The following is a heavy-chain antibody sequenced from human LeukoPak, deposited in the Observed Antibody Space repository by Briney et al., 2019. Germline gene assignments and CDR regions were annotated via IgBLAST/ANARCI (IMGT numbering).Heavy chain of an antibody. J-gene: IGHJ3*02. CDR2: ISSSSSYI. CDR3: AKDPRTAKWELVSYDAFDI. V-gene: IGHV3-21*01. Sequence: GGSLRLSCAASGFTFSSYSMNWVRQAPGKGLEWVSSISSSSSYIYYADSVKGRFTISRDNAKNSLYLQMNSLRAEDTAVYYCAKDPRTAKWELVSYDAFDIWGQGTMVTVSS. D-gene: IGHD1-26*01. CDR1: GFTFSSYS.